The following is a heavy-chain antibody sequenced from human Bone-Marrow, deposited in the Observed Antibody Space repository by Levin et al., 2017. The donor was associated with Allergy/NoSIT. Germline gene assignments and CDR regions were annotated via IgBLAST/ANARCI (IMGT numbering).Heavy chain of an antibody. CDR3: ARGFDTAMANNPNDYYGMDV. Sequence: SQTLSLTCAVYGGSFSGYYWSWIRQPPGKGLEWIGEINHSGSTNYNPSPTSRVTISVDTSKNQFSLKLSSVTAADTAVYYCARGFDTAMANNPNDYYGMDVWGQGTTVTVSS. CDR1: GGSFSGYY. V-gene: IGHV4-34*01. J-gene: IGHJ6*02. D-gene: IGHD5-18*01. CDR2: INHSGST.